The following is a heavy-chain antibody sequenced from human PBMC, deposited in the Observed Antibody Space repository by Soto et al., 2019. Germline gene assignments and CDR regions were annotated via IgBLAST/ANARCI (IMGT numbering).Heavy chain of an antibody. J-gene: IGHJ4*02. CDR2: IYHSGST. Sequence: SETLSLTCAVSGGSISSGGYSWSWIRQPPGKGLEWIGYIYHSGSTYYNPSLKSRVTISVDTSKNQFSLKLSSVTAADTAVYYCARNIVVVPAAIPYYDFWSGPRLYYFDYWGQGTLVTVSS. V-gene: IGHV4-30-2*01. D-gene: IGHD2-2*01. CDR1: GGSISSGGYS. CDR3: ARNIVVVPAAIPYYDFWSGPRLYYFDY.